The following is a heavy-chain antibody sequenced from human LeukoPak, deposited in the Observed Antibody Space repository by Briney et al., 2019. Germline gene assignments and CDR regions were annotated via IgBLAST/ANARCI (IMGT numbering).Heavy chain of an antibody. CDR3: AKKSCSSTSCAKFDY. V-gene: IGHV3-23*01. CDR1: GFTFSSYA. CDR2: ISGSGGSS. Sequence: GGSLRLSCAASGFTFSSYAMSWVRQAPGKGLEWVSAISGSGGSSYYADSVKGRFTISRDNSKNTLYLQTNSLRAEDTAVYYCAKKSCSSTSCAKFDYWGQGTLVTVSS. D-gene: IGHD2-2*01. J-gene: IGHJ4*02.